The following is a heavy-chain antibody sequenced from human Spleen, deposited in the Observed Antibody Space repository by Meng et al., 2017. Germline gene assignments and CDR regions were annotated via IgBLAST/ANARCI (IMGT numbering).Heavy chain of an antibody. Sequence: QVQLVESGGGVVQPVRSLRLSCATSGFIFTNYAMHWVRQAPGKGLEWVAIVGHDGNSGCYADSVKGRFTISRDNAENTLYLQMNSLRAEDTALYYCARDGGQSGFDYWGPGTLVTVSS. CDR2: VGHDGNSG. CDR3: ARDGGQSGFDY. CDR1: GFIFTNYA. J-gene: IGHJ4*02. V-gene: IGHV3-30-3*01.